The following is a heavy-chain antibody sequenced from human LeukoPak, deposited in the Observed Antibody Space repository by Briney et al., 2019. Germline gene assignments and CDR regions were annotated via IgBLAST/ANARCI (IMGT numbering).Heavy chain of an antibody. J-gene: IGHJ5*02. V-gene: IGHV3-74*01. Sequence: GSLRLSCAASGFTFNSYWMHWVRQAQGKGLVWVSRIDEDGKTIDYADSVKGLFTISRDNAKDTLYLQMSSLRDEDTAVYYCVSDLCGGDDQWGRGTLVTVSS. CDR1: GFTFNSYW. CDR3: VSDLCGGDDQ. D-gene: IGHD3-3*01. CDR2: IDEDGKTI.